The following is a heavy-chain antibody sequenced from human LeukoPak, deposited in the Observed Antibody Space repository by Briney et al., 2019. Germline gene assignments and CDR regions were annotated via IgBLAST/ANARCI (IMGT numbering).Heavy chain of an antibody. J-gene: IGHJ4*02. D-gene: IGHD1-26*01. CDR1: GFSLRGYS. V-gene: IGHV3-7*01. CDR2: IKQDGSEK. CDR3: ARGRGSYSFDY. Sequence: PGGSLRLSCAVSGFSLRGYSMRWVRQAPGRGLEGVANIKQDGSEKYYVDSVKGRFTISRDNAKNSLPLQMNSRRVEDTAVYYCARGRGSYSFDYWAQGTLVTVSS.